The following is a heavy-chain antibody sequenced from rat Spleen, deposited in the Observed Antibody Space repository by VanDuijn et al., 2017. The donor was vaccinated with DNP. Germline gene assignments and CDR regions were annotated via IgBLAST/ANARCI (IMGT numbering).Heavy chain of an antibody. J-gene: IGHJ2*01. CDR3: SRWLPGYKNYFDD. D-gene: IGHD1-4*01. V-gene: IGHV3-1*01. CDR1: GYSITSNY. CDR2: ISNSGTT. Sequence: EVQLQESGPGPVKPSQSLSLTCSVTGYSITSNYWGWIRKFPGNKMELIGHISNSGTTTYNPSLKSRISITRDTSRNHFFLQLNSVTTEDTATYYCSRWLPGYKNYFDDWGQVVMVTVSS.